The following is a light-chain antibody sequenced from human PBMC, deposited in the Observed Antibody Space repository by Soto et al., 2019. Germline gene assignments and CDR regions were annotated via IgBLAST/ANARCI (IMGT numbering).Light chain of an antibody. CDR3: LSYDRSLSVVV. Sequence: QAVVTQPPSVSGAPGQRVTISCTGSTSNIGADYYVHWYQQLPGTAPKLLIYGDTNRPSGVPDRFSASKSGSSASLAITGLQAEDEADYYCLSYDRSLSVVVFGGGTKLTVL. J-gene: IGLJ2*01. CDR2: GDT. CDR1: TSNIGADYY. V-gene: IGLV1-40*01.